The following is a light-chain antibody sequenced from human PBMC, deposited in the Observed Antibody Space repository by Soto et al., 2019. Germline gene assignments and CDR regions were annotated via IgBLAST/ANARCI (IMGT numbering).Light chain of an antibody. CDR3: QPYNNWTLT. V-gene: IGKV3-15*01. CDR2: DTS. CDR1: QGIGDT. Sequence: EVVMRQSPATPSVSPREGATLSCRASQGIGDTLAWYQHKPGQTPRLLIYDTSTSATGVPTRFSASRSGAEFTLTINSLQSEDFAVYYCQPYNNWTLTSGGGTKVEIK. J-gene: IGKJ4*01.